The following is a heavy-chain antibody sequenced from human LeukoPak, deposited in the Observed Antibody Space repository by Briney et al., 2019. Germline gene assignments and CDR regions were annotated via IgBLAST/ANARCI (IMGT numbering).Heavy chain of an antibody. V-gene: IGHV1-69*04. CDR3: ARDLPPYYFDY. J-gene: IGHJ4*02. CDR2: IIPILGIA. CDR1: GGTFSSYA. Sequence: ASVKVSCKASGGTFSSYAISWVRQAPGQGLGWMGRIIPILGIANYAQKFQGRVTITADKSTSTPYMDLSSLRSEDTAVYYCARDLPPYYFDYWGQGTLVTVSS.